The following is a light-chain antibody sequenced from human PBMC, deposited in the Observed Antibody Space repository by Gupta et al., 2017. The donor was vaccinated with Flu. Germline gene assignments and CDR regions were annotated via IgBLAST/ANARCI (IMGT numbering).Light chain of an antibody. CDR1: QSLLYDNGYNY. CDR3: MQTLQTPYT. V-gene: IGKV2-28*01. Sequence: DIVMNQFPLPLPVTPGEPASISCRSSQSLLYDNGYNYLGWYLQKPGQSPQLLIYLGSNRASGVPDRFSGSGSGSDFTLKISRVEAEDVGVYYCMQTLQTPYTFGQGTRLEIK. J-gene: IGKJ2*01. CDR2: LGS.